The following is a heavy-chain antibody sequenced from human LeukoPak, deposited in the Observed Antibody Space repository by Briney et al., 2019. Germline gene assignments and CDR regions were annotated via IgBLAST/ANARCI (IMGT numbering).Heavy chain of an antibody. CDR1: GFTFSTYW. CDR3: ARAPSEIGGYYPEYFRH. Sequence: PGGSLGLSCAASGFTFSTYWMHWVRQAPGRGLVWVSRLKSDGSTNYADSVKGRFTISRDNAKNTLSLQMNSLRPEDTGVYYCARAPSEIGGYYPEYFRHWGQGTLVTVSS. CDR2: LKSDGST. J-gene: IGHJ1*01. D-gene: IGHD3-3*01. V-gene: IGHV3-74*01.